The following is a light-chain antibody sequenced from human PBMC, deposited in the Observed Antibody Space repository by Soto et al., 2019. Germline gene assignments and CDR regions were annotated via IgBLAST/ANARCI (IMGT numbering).Light chain of an antibody. J-gene: IGKJ5*01. CDR3: QQYNNWPLLT. Sequence: EIVMTQSPATLSLSPGERATLSCRASQGVSSYLAWYQQKPGQAPRLLIYGASTRATDIPARFSGSGSGTEFTLTITSLQYEDFAVYYCQQYNNWPLLTFGQGTRLEIK. V-gene: IGKV3-15*01. CDR1: QGVSSY. CDR2: GAS.